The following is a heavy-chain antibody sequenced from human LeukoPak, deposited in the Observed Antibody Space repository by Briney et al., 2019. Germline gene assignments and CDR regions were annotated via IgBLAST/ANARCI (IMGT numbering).Heavy chain of an antibody. CDR1: GFTFSSYG. V-gene: IGHV3-21*01. J-gene: IGHJ4*02. CDR2: ISSSSSYI. Sequence: PGGSLRLSCAASGFTFSSYGMHWVRQAPGKGLEWVSSISSSSSYIYYADSVKGRFTISRDNAKNSLYLQMNSLRAEDTAVYYCARDEDGANDYWGQGTPVTVSS. D-gene: IGHD3-10*01. CDR3: ARDEDGANDY.